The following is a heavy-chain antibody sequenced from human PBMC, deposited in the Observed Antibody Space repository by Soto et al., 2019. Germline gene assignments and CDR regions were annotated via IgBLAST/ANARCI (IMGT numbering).Heavy chain of an antibody. CDR1: GYTFTSYA. V-gene: IGHV1-3*01. J-gene: IGHJ3*02. Sequence: QVQLVQSGAEVKKPGASVQVSCKASGYTFTSYAMHWVRQAPGQRLEWMGWINAGNGNTKYSQKFQGRVTITRDTSASTAYMELSSLSSEDTAVYYCARGGDSTTAGSFDIWGQGTMVTVSS. CDR2: INAGNGNT. D-gene: IGHD2-2*01. CDR3: ARGGDSTTAGSFDI.